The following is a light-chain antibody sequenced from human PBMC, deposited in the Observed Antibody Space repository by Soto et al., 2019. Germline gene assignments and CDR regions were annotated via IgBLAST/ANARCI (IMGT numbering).Light chain of an antibody. CDR3: QQYGSSPWT. CDR2: GAS. Sequence: EVVLTQSPASLSLSPGERATLSCRASQSVSAYLAWYQQKAGQAPRLLIYGASSRATGIPDRFSGSGSGTDFTLTISRLEPEDFALYYCQQYGSSPWTFGQGTKVDIK. CDR1: QSVSAY. V-gene: IGKV3-20*01. J-gene: IGKJ1*01.